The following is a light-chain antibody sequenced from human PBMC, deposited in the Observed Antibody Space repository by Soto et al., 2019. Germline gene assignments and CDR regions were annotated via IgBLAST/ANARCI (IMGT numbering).Light chain of an antibody. CDR2: KAS. J-gene: IGKJ1*01. CDR3: QQYNSYSVPS. CDR1: QNIDNW. V-gene: IGKV1-5*03. Sequence: DVHMTQSPSTLSASVGDRGTITCRASQNIDNWLAWYQQKPRKAAKQMIYKASSVESGVPSRFSGSGSGTEFTLTISSLEPDDFATYHCQQYNSYSVPSFDQGTKVEIK.